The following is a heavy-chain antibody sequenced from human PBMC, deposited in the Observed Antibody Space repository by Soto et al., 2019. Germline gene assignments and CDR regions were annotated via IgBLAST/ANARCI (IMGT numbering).Heavy chain of an antibody. CDR3: ATGGAGTGPFTWELPHH. V-gene: IGHV1-45*01. D-gene: IGHD1-26*01. CDR2: ITPFSGDA. J-gene: IGHJ5*02. CDR1: GNTFTYRY. Sequence: QLQLVQSGAEVKKTGSTVTVSCQALGNTFTYRYLHWVRQAPGQALEWMGWITPFSGDAHYAQKYQARFTITRDRSSTPAFMSMSSLASEDTAMYYCATGGAGTGPFTWELPHHWGEAPLITVSS.